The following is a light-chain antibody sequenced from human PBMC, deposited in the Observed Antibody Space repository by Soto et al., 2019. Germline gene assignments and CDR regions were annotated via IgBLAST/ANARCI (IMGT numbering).Light chain of an antibody. V-gene: IGLV2-14*01. J-gene: IGLJ3*02. CDR1: NSDVGGYNY. CDR3: SSYTTSPTWV. CDR2: EVS. Sequence: QSALTQPASVSGSPGQSIAISCTGTNSDVGGYNYVSWYQHHPGKAPKLMIYEVSNRPSGVSNRFSGSKSGNTASLTISGLQAEDEADYYCSSYTTSPTWVFGGGTKLTFL.